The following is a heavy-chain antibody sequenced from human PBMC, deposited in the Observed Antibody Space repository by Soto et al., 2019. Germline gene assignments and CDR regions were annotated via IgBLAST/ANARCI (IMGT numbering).Heavy chain of an antibody. Sequence: SETLSLTCAVYGGSFSCYYWSWIRQPPGKGLEWIGEINHSGSTNYNPSLKSRVTISVDTSKNQFSLKLSSVTSAGTAVYYCARGRXETTVTYYFNDYYGMDVWGQGTTVTVSS. CDR1: GGSFSCYY. D-gene: IGHD4-17*01. J-gene: IGHJ6*02. V-gene: IGHV4-34*01. CDR3: ARGRXETTVTYYFNDYYGMDV. CDR2: INHSGST.